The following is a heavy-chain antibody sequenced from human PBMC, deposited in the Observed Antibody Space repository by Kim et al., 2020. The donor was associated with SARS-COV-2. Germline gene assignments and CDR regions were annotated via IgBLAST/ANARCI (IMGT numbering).Heavy chain of an antibody. J-gene: IGHJ6*02. CDR3: ARAIVVVPAAIRHYYYGMDV. V-gene: IGHV1-18*04. Sequence: ASVKVSCKASGYTFTSYGISWVRQAPGQGLEWMGWISAYNGNTNYAQKLQGRVTMTTDTSTSTAYMELRSLRSDDTAVYYCARAIVVVPAAIRHYYYGMDVWGQGTTVTVSS. CDR1: GYTFTSYG. CDR2: ISAYNGNT. D-gene: IGHD2-2*02.